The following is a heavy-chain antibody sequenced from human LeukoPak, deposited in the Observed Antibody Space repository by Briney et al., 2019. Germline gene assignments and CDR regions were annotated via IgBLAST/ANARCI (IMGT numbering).Heavy chain of an antibody. Sequence: GGSLRLSCAASGFTVSSNYMSWVRQAPGKGLEWVSVIYSGGNTYYADSVKGRFSISRDNSKNTLYLQMNSLRADDTAVYYCARAQRQLVSSWFDPWGQGTLVTVPS. CDR2: IYSGGNT. J-gene: IGHJ5*02. V-gene: IGHV3-66*01. CDR1: GFTVSSNY. CDR3: ARAQRQLVSSWFDP. D-gene: IGHD6-13*01.